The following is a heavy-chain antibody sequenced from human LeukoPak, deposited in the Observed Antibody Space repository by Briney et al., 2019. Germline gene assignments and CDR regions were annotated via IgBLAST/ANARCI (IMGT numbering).Heavy chain of an antibody. Sequence: VASVKVSCKASGYTFTSYYMHSVRQAPGQGLEWMGIINPSGGDTSFAQKFQGRVAVTRDTSTNTVYMELSSLRSEDTAVYYCARDGDRQSQQWLASPSVYWGQGALVTVSS. CDR1: GYTFTSYY. J-gene: IGHJ4*02. CDR3: ARDGDRQSQQWLASPSVY. CDR2: INPSGGDT. D-gene: IGHD6-19*01. V-gene: IGHV1-46*01.